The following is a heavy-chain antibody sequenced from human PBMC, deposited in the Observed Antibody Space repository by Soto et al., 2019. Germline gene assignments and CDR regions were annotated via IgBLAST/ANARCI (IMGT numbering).Heavy chain of an antibody. CDR3: ARWARGYSYGYKGFDY. J-gene: IGHJ4*02. CDR2: INHSGST. CDR1: GGSFSGYY. D-gene: IGHD5-18*01. V-gene: IGHV4-34*01. Sequence: PSETLSLTCAVYGGSFSGYYWSWIRQPPGKGLEWIGEINHSGSTNYNPSLKSRVTISVDTSKNQFSLKLSSVTAADTAVYYCARWARGYSYGYKGFDYWGQGTLVTVSS.